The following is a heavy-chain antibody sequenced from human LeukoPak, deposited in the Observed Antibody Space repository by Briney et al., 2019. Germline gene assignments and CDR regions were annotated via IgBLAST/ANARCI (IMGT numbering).Heavy chain of an antibody. CDR3: ATLGYCSSTSCQQLNY. J-gene: IGHJ4*02. V-gene: IGHV1-24*01. CDR2: FDPEDGET. Sequence: ASVNVSCKVSGYTLTELSMHWVQQAPGKGLEGMGGFDPEDGETIYAQKFQGRVTMTEDTSTDTAYMELSSLRSEDTAVYYCATLGYCSSTSCQQLNYWGQGTLVTVSS. CDR1: GYTLTELS. D-gene: IGHD2-2*01.